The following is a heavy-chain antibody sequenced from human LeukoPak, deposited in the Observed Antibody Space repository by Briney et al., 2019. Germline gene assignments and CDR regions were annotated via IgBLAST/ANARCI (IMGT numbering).Heavy chain of an antibody. CDR2: INQGGSVK. Sequence: EGSLRLSCAASGFSFRDFWMTWVRQAPGKGLEWVANINQGGSVKYYVDSVKGRFTISRDDAKSSLYVQMNSLRDEDTAVYYCARFGYSGWNLEYWGQGTLVTVSS. D-gene: IGHD5-12*01. V-gene: IGHV3-7*01. CDR1: GFSFRDFW. CDR3: ARFGYSGWNLEY. J-gene: IGHJ4*02.